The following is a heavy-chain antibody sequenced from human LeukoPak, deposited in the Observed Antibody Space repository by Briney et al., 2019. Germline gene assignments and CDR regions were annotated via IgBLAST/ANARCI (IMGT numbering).Heavy chain of an antibody. CDR2: IKQDGSEK. Sequence: GGSLGLSCAASGFTFSSYWMSWVRQAPGKGLEWVANIKQDGSEKYYVDSVKGRFTISRDNAKNSLYLQMNSLRAEDTAVYYCARGDRFFAVYYFDYWGQGTLVTVSS. CDR3: ARGDRFFAVYYFDY. J-gene: IGHJ4*02. D-gene: IGHD3-3*01. CDR1: GFTFSSYW. V-gene: IGHV3-7*01.